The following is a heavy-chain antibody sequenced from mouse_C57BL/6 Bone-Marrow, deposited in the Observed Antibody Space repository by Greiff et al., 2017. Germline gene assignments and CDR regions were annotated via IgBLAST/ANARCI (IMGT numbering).Heavy chain of an antibody. D-gene: IGHD3-1*01. Sequence: DVKLVESGGGLVKPGGSLKLSCAASGFTFSSYAMSWVRQTPEKRLEWVATISDGGSYTYYPDNVKGRFPISRDNAKNNLYLQISHLKSEDTAMFYCARDSGSYYFDYWGQGTTLTVSS. CDR1: GFTFSSYA. CDR2: ISDGGSYT. V-gene: IGHV5-4*01. CDR3: ARDSGSYYFDY. J-gene: IGHJ2*01.